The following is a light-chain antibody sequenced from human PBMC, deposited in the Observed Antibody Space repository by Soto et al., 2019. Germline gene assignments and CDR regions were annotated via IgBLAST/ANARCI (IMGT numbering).Light chain of an antibody. CDR2: GAS. Sequence: EIVLTQSPGTLSLSPGERSILSCRASQSVSSSYLAWYQQKPGQAPRLLIYGASSRATGIPDRFSGSGSGTDFTLTISRLEPEDFAVYYCQQYGSSPWTFGQGTTGDIK. V-gene: IGKV3-20*01. J-gene: IGKJ1*01. CDR3: QQYGSSPWT. CDR1: QSVSSSY.